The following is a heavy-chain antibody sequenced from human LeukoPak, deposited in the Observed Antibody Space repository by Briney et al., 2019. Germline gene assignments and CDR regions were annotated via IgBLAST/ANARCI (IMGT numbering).Heavy chain of an antibody. CDR3: ANLLLEIAVGSGVHGRDV. CDR1: GYTLSELS. J-gene: IGHJ6*02. D-gene: IGHD2-2*01. CDR2: FDPADGET. V-gene: IGHV1-24*01. Sequence: ASVKVSCKVSGYTLSELSMHWVRQAPGEGLEWMEGFDPADGETIYAQKFQGRVSMTEDTSTDTAYMELSSLRSEDTAVYYCANLLLEIAVGSGVHGRDVWGQGTTVTVSS.